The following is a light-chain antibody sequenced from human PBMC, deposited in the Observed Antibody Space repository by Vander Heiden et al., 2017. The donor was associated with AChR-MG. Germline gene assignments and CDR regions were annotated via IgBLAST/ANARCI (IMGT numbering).Light chain of an antibody. CDR1: QGISSY. Sequence: DIQLTQSPSFLSASVGDRGTITCRASQGISSYLAWYQQKPGKAPKLLIYAASTWQSGVPSRFSGSGSGTEFTLTISSLQPEDFATYYCQQLNSYPPITFGHGTKVDIK. CDR2: AAS. V-gene: IGKV1-9*01. J-gene: IGKJ3*01. CDR3: QQLNSYPPIT.